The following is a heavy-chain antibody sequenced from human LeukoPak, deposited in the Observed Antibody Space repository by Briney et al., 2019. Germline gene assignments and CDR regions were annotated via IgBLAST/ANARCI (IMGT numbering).Heavy chain of an antibody. CDR1: GGTFSSYA. Sequence: GASVKVSCKASGGTFSSYAISWVRQAPGQGLEWMGGIIPIFGTANYAQKFQGRVTITADESTSTAYMELSSLRSEDTAVYYCARVAGGYYDFWSGSYVDYWGQGTLVTVSS. V-gene: IGHV1-69*13. CDR3: ARVAGGYYDFWSGSYVDY. J-gene: IGHJ4*02. CDR2: IIPIFGTA. D-gene: IGHD3-3*01.